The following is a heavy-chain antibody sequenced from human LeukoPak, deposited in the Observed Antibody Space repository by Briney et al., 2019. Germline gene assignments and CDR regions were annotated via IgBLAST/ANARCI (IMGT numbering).Heavy chain of an antibody. CDR1: GFTVSSNY. J-gene: IGHJ4*02. CDR2: ISSGGVA. V-gene: IGHV3-53*01. Sequence: PGGSLRLSCAASGFTVSSNYMTWVRQAPGQDLEWVSVISSGGVAYYADSVKGRFTISKDNSKNTLFLQMNGLRAEDTAVYYCARGAGSDWGQGTLVTVSS. CDR3: ARGAGSD. D-gene: IGHD2-15*01.